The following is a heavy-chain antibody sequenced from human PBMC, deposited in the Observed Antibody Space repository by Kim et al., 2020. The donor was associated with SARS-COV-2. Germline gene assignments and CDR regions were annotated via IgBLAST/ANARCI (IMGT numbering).Heavy chain of an antibody. CDR1: GFTFSSYS. CDR3: ARDRRELGYCSSTSCLGGYYYYYGMDV. J-gene: IGHJ6*02. D-gene: IGHD2-2*01. V-gene: IGHV3-21*01. CDR2: ISSSSSYI. Sequence: GGSLRLSCAASGFTFSSYSMNWVRQAPGKGLEWVSSISSSSSYIYYADSVKGRFTISRDNAKNSLYLQMNSLRAEDTAVYYCARDRRELGYCSSTSCLGGYYYYYGMDVWGQGTTVTVSS.